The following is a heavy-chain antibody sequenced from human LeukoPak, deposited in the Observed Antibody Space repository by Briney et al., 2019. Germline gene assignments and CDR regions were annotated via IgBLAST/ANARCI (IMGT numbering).Heavy chain of an antibody. V-gene: IGHV4-34*01. CDR2: INHGGST. D-gene: IGHD6-13*01. J-gene: IGHJ5*02. CDR3: ARKGRQQLST. Sequence: PSETLSLTCAVYGGYFSGYYWSWIRQPPGKGLEWIGEINHGGSTNYNPSLKSRVTISVDTSKNQFSLKLSSVTAADTAVYYCARKGRQQLSTWGQGTLVTVSS. CDR1: GGYFSGYY.